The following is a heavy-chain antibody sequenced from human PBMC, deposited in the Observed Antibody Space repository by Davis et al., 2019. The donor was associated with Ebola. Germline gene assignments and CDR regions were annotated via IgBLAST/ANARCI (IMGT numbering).Heavy chain of an antibody. CDR2: ISSFIGNT. CDR3: ARDFSADPSDY. D-gene: IGHD2/OR15-2a*01. Sequence: ASVKVSCKAFGYSFIHYGISWVRQAPGQGLEWVGWISSFIGNTKFAQKFQGKVILTTDTSTDTAYMELRSLTSDDPAVYYCARDFSADPSDYWGQGTLVTVSS. V-gene: IGHV1-18*01. J-gene: IGHJ4*02. CDR1: GYSFIHYG.